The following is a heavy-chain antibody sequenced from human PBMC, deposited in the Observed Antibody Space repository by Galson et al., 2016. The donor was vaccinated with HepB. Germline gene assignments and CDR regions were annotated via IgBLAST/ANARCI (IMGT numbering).Heavy chain of an antibody. CDR2: MSPKTGGT. CDR1: GYTFTDYY. J-gene: IGHJ6*02. CDR3: ARGGQDLGYYGMDV. V-gene: IGHV1-2*02. D-gene: IGHD6-13*01. Sequence: SVKVSCKASGYTFTDYYIHWVRQAPGQGLEWMGWMSPKTGGTRYAQKFQGRVTTTRNTSITTAYMELGSLRSADTAVYFCARGGQDLGYYGMDVWGQETTVTVSS.